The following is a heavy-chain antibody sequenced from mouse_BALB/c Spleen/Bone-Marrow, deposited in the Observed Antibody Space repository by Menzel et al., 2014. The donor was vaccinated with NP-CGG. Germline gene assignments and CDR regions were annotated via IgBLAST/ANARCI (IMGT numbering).Heavy chain of an antibody. CDR2: ISNGGTFT. Sequence: EVQRVESGGDLVKPGGSLKLSCAASGFTFSSYGFFWVRQTPDKRLEWVATISNGGTFTYYPDSVKGRFTISRDNAKNPLYLQMSSLKSEDTAMYYCSRRQSGNYAMDYWGQGTSVTVSS. CDR1: GFTFSSYG. CDR3: SRRQSGNYAMDY. J-gene: IGHJ4*01. V-gene: IGHV5-6*01.